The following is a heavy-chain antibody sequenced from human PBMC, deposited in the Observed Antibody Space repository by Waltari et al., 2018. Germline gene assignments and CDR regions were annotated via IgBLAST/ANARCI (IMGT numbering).Heavy chain of an antibody. CDR3: ATKGGVANDAFDI. CDR2: IYYSGST. D-gene: IGHD1-26*01. J-gene: IGHJ3*02. V-gene: IGHV4-61*01. CDR1: GGSISSSSYY. Sequence: QLQLQVSGPGLVKPSETLSLTCTVSGGSISSSSYYWSWLRQPPGKGLEWIGYIYYSGSTNYNPSLKSRVTISIDTSKNQFSLNLSSVTAADTAVYYCATKGGVANDAFDIWGQGTMITVSS.